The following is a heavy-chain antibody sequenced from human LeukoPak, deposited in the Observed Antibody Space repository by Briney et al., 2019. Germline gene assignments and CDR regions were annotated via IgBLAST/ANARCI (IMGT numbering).Heavy chain of an antibody. CDR3: SRGSYNSWS. Sequence: KPSETLSLTCTVSGASMSSSYRSWIRQPAGKGLEWIGRIYTSGVTSYNPSLKSRVTMSIDASKNQFSLNLSSVIAADTAVYYCSRGSYNSWSWGQGTLVTVSS. CDR2: IYTSGVT. D-gene: IGHD3-10*01. CDR1: GASMSSSY. V-gene: IGHV4-4*07. J-gene: IGHJ5*02.